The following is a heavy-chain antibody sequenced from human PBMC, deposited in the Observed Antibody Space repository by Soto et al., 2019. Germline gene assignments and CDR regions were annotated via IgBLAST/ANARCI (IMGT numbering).Heavy chain of an antibody. J-gene: IGHJ3*01. Sequence: GQLLESGGGMVQPGGSLRLSCAASGFTFSSFAMNWVRLPPGRGLEWVAAVTSSASSTHYADSVKGRYTISRDNSKNKLYLQMTSLRADDTAVYYCAKGGDVLLDTFDVWGQGTMVTVSS. CDR3: AKGGDVLLDTFDV. CDR2: VTSSASST. V-gene: IGHV3-23*01. CDR1: GFTFSSFA. D-gene: IGHD3-10*01.